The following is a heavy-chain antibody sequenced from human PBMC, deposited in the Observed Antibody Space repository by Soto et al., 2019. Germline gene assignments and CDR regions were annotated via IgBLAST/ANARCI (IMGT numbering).Heavy chain of an antibody. J-gene: IGHJ4*02. CDR3: ARDTGNYFDF. V-gene: IGHV1-18*01. Sequence: GASVKVSCKASGYTFTSSGISWVRQAPGQGLGWMGWISTYSGNTNYAQKLQGRVTMTTDTSTSTAYMELRSLRSDDTAVYFCARDTGNYFDFWGQGTLVTVSS. CDR1: GYTFTSSG. CDR2: ISTYSGNT.